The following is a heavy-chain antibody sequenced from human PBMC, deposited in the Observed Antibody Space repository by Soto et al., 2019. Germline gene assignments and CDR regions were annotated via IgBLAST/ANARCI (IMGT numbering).Heavy chain of an antibody. CDR3: ARVPGNFWSGYYKGFDY. CDR2: TYYRSKWYN. CDR1: GDSVSSNSAA. Sequence: SQTLSLTCAISGDSVSSNSAAWNWIRQSPSRGLEWLGRTYYRSKWYNDYAVSVKSRITINPDTSKNQFSLQLNSVTPEDTAVYYCARVPGNFWSGYYKGFDYWGQGTLVTVSS. D-gene: IGHD3-3*01. V-gene: IGHV6-1*01. J-gene: IGHJ4*02.